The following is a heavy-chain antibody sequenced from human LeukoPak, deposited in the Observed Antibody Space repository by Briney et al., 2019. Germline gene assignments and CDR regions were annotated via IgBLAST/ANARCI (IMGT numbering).Heavy chain of an antibody. CDR2: IYTSGST. J-gene: IGHJ4*02. V-gene: IGHV4-4*07. Sequence: SETLSLTCTVSGGAISTYYWSWIRQPVGKGLEWIGRIYTSGSTDYNPSLKSRVTMSVDTSKNQFSLKLTSVTAADTAVYYCARSQPPYSTRWYYFDYWGQGTLVTVSS. D-gene: IGHD6-13*01. CDR3: ARSQPPYSTRWYYFDY. CDR1: GGAISTYY.